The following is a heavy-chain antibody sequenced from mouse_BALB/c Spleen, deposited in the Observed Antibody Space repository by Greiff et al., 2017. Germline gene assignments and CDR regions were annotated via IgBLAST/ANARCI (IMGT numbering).Heavy chain of an antibody. D-gene: IGHD4-1*01. CDR3: TRPLTGGGYFDY. J-gene: IGHJ2*01. CDR2: ISSGGSYT. V-gene: IGHV5-6-4*01. CDR1: GFTFSSYT. Sequence: EVQLVESGGGLVKPGGSLKLSCAASGFTFSSYTMSWVRQTPEKRLEWVATISSGGSYTYYPDSVKGRFTISRDNAKNTLYLQMSSLKSEDTAMYYCTRPLTGGGYFDYWGQGTTLTVSS.